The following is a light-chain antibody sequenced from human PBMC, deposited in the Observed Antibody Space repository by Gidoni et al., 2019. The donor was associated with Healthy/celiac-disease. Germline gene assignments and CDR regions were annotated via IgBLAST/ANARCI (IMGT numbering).Light chain of an antibody. CDR2: WAS. V-gene: IGKV4-1*01. CDR1: QSVLYSPSNKNY. CDR3: QQYYSTPAIT. Sequence: DIVMTQSPDSMAVSFGERAAINCKSSQSVLYSPSNKNYLAWYQQKPGQPPKLLIYWASTRESGVPDRCIGSGSGTDFTLTISSLQAEDVAVYYCQQYYSTPAITFGQGTRLEIK. J-gene: IGKJ5*01.